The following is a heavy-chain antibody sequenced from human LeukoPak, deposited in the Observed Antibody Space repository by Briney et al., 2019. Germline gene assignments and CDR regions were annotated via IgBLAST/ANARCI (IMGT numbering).Heavy chain of an antibody. Sequence: GGSLRLSCAASGFTFSSYSMNWVRQAPGEGLEWVSYISSSSSTIYYVDSVKGRFTISRDNAKNSLYLQMNSLRAEDTAVYYCARVDVKRSYGYDYWGQGTLVTVSS. V-gene: IGHV3-48*01. CDR1: GFTFSSYS. J-gene: IGHJ4*02. D-gene: IGHD5-18*01. CDR3: ARVDVKRSYGYDY. CDR2: ISSSSSTI.